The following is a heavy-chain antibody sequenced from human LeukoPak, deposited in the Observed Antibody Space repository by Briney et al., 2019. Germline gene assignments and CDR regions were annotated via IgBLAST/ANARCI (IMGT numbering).Heavy chain of an antibody. D-gene: IGHD3-10*01. CDR3: ASRSGSVDY. CDR2: INSGSTTI. CDR1: GFVFSSYS. J-gene: IGHJ4*02. Sequence: GGSLRLSCAASGFVFSSYSMKWVRQAPGKGLEWVAYINSGSTTIYYADSVRGRFTISRDNAKNSLYLQMNSLRDEDTAVYYCASRSGSVDYWGQGALVPVSS. V-gene: IGHV3-48*02.